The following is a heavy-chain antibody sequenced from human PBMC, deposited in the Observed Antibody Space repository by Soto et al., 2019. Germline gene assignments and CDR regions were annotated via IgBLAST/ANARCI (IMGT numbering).Heavy chain of an antibody. Sequence: SGPTLVNPTQTLTLTCTLSGFSLSTSGMRVSWIRQPPGKALEWLARIDWDDDKFYNTSLKTRLTISKDSSKNQVVLTMTNMDPVDTATYYCARMFHCSGGTCPFDYWGQGALVTVSS. CDR3: ARMFHCSGGTCPFDY. CDR2: IDWDDDK. V-gene: IGHV2-70*04. CDR1: GFSLSTSGMR. D-gene: IGHD2-15*01. J-gene: IGHJ4*02.